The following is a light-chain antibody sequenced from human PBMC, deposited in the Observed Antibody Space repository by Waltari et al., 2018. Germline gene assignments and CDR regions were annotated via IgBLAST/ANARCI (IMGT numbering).Light chain of an antibody. J-gene: IGKJ1*01. V-gene: IGKV1-5*03. CDR1: QGIRSW. CDR2: KAS. Sequence: DIQMTQSPSTLSASVGDRVTITCRASQGIRSWLAWYQQKPGKAPKLLLYKASTLESGVPSRFSGSGSGTEFTLTISRLQPDDFATYYCQQYDSFRTFGQGTKVEVK. CDR3: QQYDSFRT.